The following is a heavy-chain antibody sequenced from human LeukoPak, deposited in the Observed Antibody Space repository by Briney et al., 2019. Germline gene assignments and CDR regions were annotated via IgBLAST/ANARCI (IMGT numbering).Heavy chain of an antibody. V-gene: IGHV7-4-1*02. CDR1: GYTFTSYA. CDR2: INTNTGNP. Sequence: ASVKVSCKASGYTFTSYAMNWVRQAPGQGLEWMGWINTNTGNPTYAQGFTGRFVFSLDTSVSTAYLQISSLKAEDTAVYYCARGGAFLGPAAMILYAHDAFDIWGQGTMVTVSS. CDR3: ARGGAFLGPAAMILYAHDAFDI. D-gene: IGHD2-2*01. J-gene: IGHJ3*02.